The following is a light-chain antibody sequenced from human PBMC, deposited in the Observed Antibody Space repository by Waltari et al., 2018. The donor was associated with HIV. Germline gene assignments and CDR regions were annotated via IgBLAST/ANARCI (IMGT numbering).Light chain of an antibody. CDR3: QQLNSYTIT. Sequence: DIQLTQSPSFLSASVGDSVTITCRASQGISSYLAWYQQKPGKAPKLLIYAASTLQSGVPSRFSGSGSGTEFPLTISSLQPEDFATYYCQQLNSYTITFGQGTRLEIK. J-gene: IGKJ5*01. V-gene: IGKV1-9*01. CDR1: QGISSY. CDR2: AAS.